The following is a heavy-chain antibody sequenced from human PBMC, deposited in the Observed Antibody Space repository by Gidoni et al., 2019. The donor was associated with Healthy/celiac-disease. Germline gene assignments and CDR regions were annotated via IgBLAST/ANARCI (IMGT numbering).Heavy chain of an antibody. CDR2: IWYDGSNK. Sequence: QVQLVESGGGVVQPGRSLRLSCAASGFTFSSYGMHWVRQAPGKGLEWVAVIWYDGSNKYYADSVKGRFTISRDNSKNTLYLQMNSLRAEDTAVYYCARVRGSSWARGMDVWGQGTTVTVSS. V-gene: IGHV3-33*01. D-gene: IGHD6-13*01. CDR1: GFTFSSYG. CDR3: ARVRGSSWARGMDV. J-gene: IGHJ6*02.